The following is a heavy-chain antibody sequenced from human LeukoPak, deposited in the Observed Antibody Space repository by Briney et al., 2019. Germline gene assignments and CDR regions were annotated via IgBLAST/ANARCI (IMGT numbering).Heavy chain of an antibody. V-gene: IGHV3-30*18. D-gene: IGHD3-9*01. CDR1: GFTFSSYG. CDR2: ISYDGSNK. Sequence: GGSLRLSCAASGFTFSSYGMHWVRQAPGKGLEWVAVISYDGSNKYYADSVKGRFTISRDNSKNTLYLQMNSLRAEDTAVYYCAKAGLDYDILTGHLNPKGFDYWGQGTLVTVSS. CDR3: AKAGLDYDILTGHLNPKGFDY. J-gene: IGHJ4*02.